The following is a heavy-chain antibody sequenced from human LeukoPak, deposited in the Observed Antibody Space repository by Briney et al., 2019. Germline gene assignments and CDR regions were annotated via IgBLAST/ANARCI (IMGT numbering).Heavy chain of an antibody. V-gene: IGHV4-39*07. J-gene: IGHJ4*02. CDR1: GGSISSSSYY. D-gene: IGHD4-23*01. CDR3: ARVDYGGNVYYFDY. Sequence: SETLSLTCTVSGGSISSSSYYWGWIRQPPGKGLEWIGSIYYSGSTYYNPSLKNRVTISVDTSKNQFSLKLSSVTAADTAVYYCARVDYGGNVYYFDYWGQGTLVTVSS. CDR2: IYYSGST.